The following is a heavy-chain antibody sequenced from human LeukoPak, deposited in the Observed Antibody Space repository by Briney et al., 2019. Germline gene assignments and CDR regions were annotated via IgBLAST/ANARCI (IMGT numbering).Heavy chain of an antibody. CDR1: GFTFSTYR. V-gene: IGHV3-21*01. CDR3: ARDLDY. CDR2: ISSSSSYI. Sequence: AGGSLRFSLAASGFTFSTYRMTGFRKAPGKGLEWVSSISSSSSYIYYADSVKGRFTISRDNAKNSLYLQMNSLRAEDTAVYYCARDLDYWGQGTLVTVSS. J-gene: IGHJ4*02.